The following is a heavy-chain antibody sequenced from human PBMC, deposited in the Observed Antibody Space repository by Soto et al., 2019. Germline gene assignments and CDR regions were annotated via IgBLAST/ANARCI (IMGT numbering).Heavy chain of an antibody. D-gene: IGHD4-17*01. CDR1: GFTFSSYG. J-gene: IGHJ4*02. CDR3: ARDRGYGDRGYFDY. Sequence: GGSLRLSCAASGFTFSSYGMHWVRQAPGKGLEWVAVIWYDGSNKYYADSVKGRFTISRDNSKNTLYLQMNSLRAVDTAVYYCARDRGYGDRGYFDYWGQGTLVTVSS. CDR2: IWYDGSNK. V-gene: IGHV3-33*01.